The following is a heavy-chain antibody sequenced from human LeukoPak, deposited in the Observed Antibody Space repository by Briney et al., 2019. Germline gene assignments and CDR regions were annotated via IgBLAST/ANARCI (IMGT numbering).Heavy chain of an antibody. V-gene: IGHV3-23*01. Sequence: GGSLRLSCAASGFTFSSYGMHWVRQAPGKGLEWVSGISGSGVTDYADFVKGRFTISRDNSKNTLYLQINSLRAEDTAVYYCAKDLNWGGRWGQGTLVTVSS. CDR1: GFTFSSYG. D-gene: IGHD7-27*01. J-gene: IGHJ4*02. CDR3: AKDLNWGGR. CDR2: ISGSGVT.